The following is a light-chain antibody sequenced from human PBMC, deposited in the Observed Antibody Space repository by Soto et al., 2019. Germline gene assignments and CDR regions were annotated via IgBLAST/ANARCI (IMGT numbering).Light chain of an antibody. CDR1: QGISSY. J-gene: IGKJ3*01. CDR3: QHYNDWPPAFT. CDR2: AAS. Sequence: DIQLTQSPSFLSASVGDRVTITCRASQGISSYLAWYQQKPGKAPKLLIYAASTLQSGVPSRFSGSGSGTEFTLTISSLQSEDFALYYCQHYNDWPPAFTFGPGTKVDL. V-gene: IGKV1-9*01.